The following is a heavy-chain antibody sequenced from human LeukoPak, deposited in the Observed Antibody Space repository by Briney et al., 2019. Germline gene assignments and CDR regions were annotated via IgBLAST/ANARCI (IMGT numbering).Heavy chain of an antibody. Sequence: PSETLSLTCAVYGGSFSGYYWSWIRQPPGKGLEWIGEINHSGSTNYNPSLKSRVTIPVDTSKNQFSLKLSSVTAADTAVYYCARHVGYSYYYYYMDVWGKGTTVTISS. CDR2: INHSGST. V-gene: IGHV4-34*01. CDR1: GGSFSGYY. CDR3: ARHVGYSYYYYYMDV. D-gene: IGHD1-26*01. J-gene: IGHJ6*03.